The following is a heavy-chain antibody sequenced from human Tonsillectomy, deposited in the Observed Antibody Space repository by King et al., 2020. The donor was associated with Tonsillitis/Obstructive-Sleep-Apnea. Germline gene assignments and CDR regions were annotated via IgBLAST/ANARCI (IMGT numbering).Heavy chain of an antibody. D-gene: IGHD6-13*01. CDR3: ARDRLAAVGDGFDP. J-gene: IGHJ5*02. CDR1: GDSISSYY. V-gene: IGHV4-59*01. Sequence: VQLQESGPGLVKPSETLSLTCTVSGDSISSYYWSWIRQPPGKGLEWIGYIYNSGSSNYNPSLKSRVTISVDTSKNQFSLKLSSVTAAATAVYYCARDRLAAVGDGFDPWGQGTLVTVSS. CDR2: IYNSGSS.